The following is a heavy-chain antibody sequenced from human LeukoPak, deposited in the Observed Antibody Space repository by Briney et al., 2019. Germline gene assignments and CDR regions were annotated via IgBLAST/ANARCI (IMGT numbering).Heavy chain of an antibody. CDR3: AGGNGVIDAFDI. J-gene: IGHJ3*02. CDR2: IYYNGNT. CDR1: GGSISSSSYY. V-gene: IGHV4-39*07. Sequence: PSETLSLTCTVSGGSISSSSYYWGWIRQPPGKGLEWIGNIYYNGNTYYNPSLKSRVTISVDTSKNQFSLKLSSVTAADTAVYYCAGGNGVIDAFDIWGQGTMVTVSS. D-gene: IGHD3-16*02.